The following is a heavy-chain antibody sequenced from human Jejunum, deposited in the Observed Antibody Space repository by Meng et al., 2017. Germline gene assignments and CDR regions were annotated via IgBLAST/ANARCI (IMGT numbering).Heavy chain of an antibody. Sequence: GGSLRLSCTASGFTFGDYCMSWFRQAPGKGLEWVSFIRSKAYGGTTEYAASVKGRFTISRDDSKSIAYLQMNSLDSEDTAVYYCTRGPKNRGIQEGYFDNWGQGTLVTVSS. CDR3: TRGPKNRGIQEGYFDN. CDR2: IRSKAYGGTT. V-gene: IGHV3-49*03. J-gene: IGHJ4*02. D-gene: IGHD2/OR15-2a*01. CDR1: GFTFGDYC.